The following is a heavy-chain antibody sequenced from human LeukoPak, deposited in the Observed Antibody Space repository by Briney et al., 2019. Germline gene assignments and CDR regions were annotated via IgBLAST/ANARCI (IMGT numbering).Heavy chain of an antibody. CDR1: GFTFSTYT. J-gene: IGHJ3*02. V-gene: IGHV3-23*01. CDR2: IGSSGGGI. D-gene: IGHD3-10*01. CDR3: ARDYGSGSYHAFDI. Sequence: GRSLRLSCAASGFTFSTYTMYWVRHPPGKRLEWVSIIGSSGGGIHSADSVKGRFTISRDNSKNTLYLQTNNLRAEDTAVYYCARDYGSGSYHAFDIWGQGTMVTVSS.